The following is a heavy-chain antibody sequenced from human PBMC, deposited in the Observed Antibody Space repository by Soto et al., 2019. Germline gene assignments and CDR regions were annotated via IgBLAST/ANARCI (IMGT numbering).Heavy chain of an antibody. CDR3: ATTRGDSSGWYEAY. Sequence: QVQLQESGPGLVKPSGTLSLTCAVSGGSISSSNWWSWVRQPPGKGLEWIGEIYHSGSTNYNPSLGSRVTLSVYKSKDPFSLKLSSVTAADTAVYYCATTRGDSSGWYEAYWGQGTLVTVSS. CDR1: GGSISSSNW. V-gene: IGHV4-4*02. CDR2: IYHSGST. J-gene: IGHJ4*02. D-gene: IGHD6-19*01.